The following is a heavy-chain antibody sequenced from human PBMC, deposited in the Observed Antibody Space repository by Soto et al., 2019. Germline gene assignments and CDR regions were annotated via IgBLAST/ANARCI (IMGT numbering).Heavy chain of an antibody. V-gene: IGHV4-38-2*02. Sequence: PSETLSLTCAVSGYSISSGYYWGWIRQPPGKGLEWIGSIYHSGSTYYNPSLKSRVTISVDTSKNQFSLKLSSVTAADTAVYYCARDTSILGYRSGSYYDYWGQGTLVTVPS. J-gene: IGHJ4*02. CDR1: GYSISSGYY. CDR3: ARDTSILGYRSGSYYDY. CDR2: IYHSGST. D-gene: IGHD3-10*01.